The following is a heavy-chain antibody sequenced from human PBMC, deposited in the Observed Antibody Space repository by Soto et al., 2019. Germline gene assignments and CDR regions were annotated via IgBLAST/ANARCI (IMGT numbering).Heavy chain of an antibody. D-gene: IGHD6-6*01. Sequence: EVQLVESGGGLVKPGGSLRLSCAASGVTFSSFSFNWVRQAPGKGLEWVSFILSSGGSIYYADSVKGRFTISRDNPKNSLYLQMNSLKDEDTAVYYCVRDCGEQLVRRVFYYYYMDVWGKGTTVTVSS. CDR3: VRDCGEQLVRRVFYYYYMDV. CDR1: GVTFSSFS. V-gene: IGHV3-21*01. CDR2: ILSSGGSI. J-gene: IGHJ6*03.